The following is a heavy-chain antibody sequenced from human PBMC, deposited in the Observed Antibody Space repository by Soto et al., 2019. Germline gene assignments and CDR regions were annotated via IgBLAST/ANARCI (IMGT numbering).Heavy chain of an antibody. Sequence: QIQLVQSGPEVKKTGASVKVSCKASGYTFTTFGINWVRQAPGQGLEWMGCITAHDGKIKYAQNFQGRVTMTIDTPTSTGYLELRGLRSDDTAVYFCARGLTYGDFDFWGQGTLVDVSS. D-gene: IGHD4-17*01. CDR1: GYTFTTFG. CDR3: ARGLTYGDFDF. J-gene: IGHJ4*02. CDR2: ITAHDGKI. V-gene: IGHV1-18*01.